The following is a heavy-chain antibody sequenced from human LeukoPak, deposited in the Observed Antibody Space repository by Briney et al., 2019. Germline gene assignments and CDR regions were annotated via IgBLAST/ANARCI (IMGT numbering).Heavy chain of an antibody. J-gene: IGHJ6*02. Sequence: GGSVTLSCPASGFIFDEYAMHWVRQAAGKGLDWVAGISWNSCSIGYAGCVKGRFIISRDNAKNSLYLQMNSLRAEDTVLYYCAKGEGCSSTSCYSGYYYGMDVWGQGTTVTVSS. CDR2: ISWNSCSI. CDR1: GFIFDEYA. D-gene: IGHD2-2*02. CDR3: AKGEGCSSTSCYSGYYYGMDV. V-gene: IGHV3-9*01.